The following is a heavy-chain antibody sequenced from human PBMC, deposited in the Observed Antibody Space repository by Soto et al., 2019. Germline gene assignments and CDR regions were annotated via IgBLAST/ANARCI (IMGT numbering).Heavy chain of an antibody. V-gene: IGHV1-69*13. J-gene: IGHJ6*02. Sequence: SVKVSCKASGGTFSSYAISWVRQAPGQGLEWMGGIIPIFGTANYAQKFQGRVTITADESTSTAYMELSSLRSEDTAVYYCASPSGITMVRGVINYYYYYYYGMDVWGQGTTVTVSS. D-gene: IGHD3-10*01. CDR2: IIPIFGTA. CDR3: ASPSGITMVRGVINYYYYYYYGMDV. CDR1: GGTFSSYA.